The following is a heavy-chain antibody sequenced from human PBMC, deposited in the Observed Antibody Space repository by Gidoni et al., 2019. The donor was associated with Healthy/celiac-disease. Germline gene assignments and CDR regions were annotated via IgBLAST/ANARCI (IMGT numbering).Heavy chain of an antibody. D-gene: IGHD6-6*01. CDR3: ARGGVGQLVPNY. Sequence: SCKASGGTFSSYTISWVRQAPGQGLEWMGRIIPILGIANYAQKFQGRVTITADKSTSTAYMELSSLRSEDTAVYYCARGGVGQLVPNYWGQGTLVTVSS. V-gene: IGHV1-69*02. CDR1: GGTFSSYT. CDR2: IIPILGIA. J-gene: IGHJ4*02.